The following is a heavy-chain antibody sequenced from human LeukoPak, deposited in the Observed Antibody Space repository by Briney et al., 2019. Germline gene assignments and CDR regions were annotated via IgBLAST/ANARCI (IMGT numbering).Heavy chain of an antibody. D-gene: IGHD4-23*01. J-gene: IGHJ4*02. CDR3: AKDHDYGGNPYYFDY. Sequence: GGSLRLACAASGFTFSSYGMHWVRQAPGKGLEGVAFIRYDGSNKYYADSVKGRFTISRDNSKNTLYLQMNSLRAEDTAVYYCAKDHDYGGNPYYFDYWGQGTLVTVSS. CDR2: IRYDGSNK. V-gene: IGHV3-30*02. CDR1: GFTFSSYG.